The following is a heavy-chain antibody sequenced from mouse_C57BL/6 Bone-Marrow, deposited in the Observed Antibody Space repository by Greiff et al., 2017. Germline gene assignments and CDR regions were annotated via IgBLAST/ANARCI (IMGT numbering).Heavy chain of an antibody. J-gene: IGHJ2*01. V-gene: IGHV1-19*01. CDR3: ARDEGNIRSSGGPGDY. Sequence: EVQLQQSGPVLVKPGASVKMSCKASGYTFTDYYMNWVKQSHGKSLEWIGVINPYNGGTSYNQKFKGKATLTVDKSSSTAYMELNSLTSEDSAVYYCARDEGNIRSSGGPGDYWGQGTTLTVSS. D-gene: IGHD1-3*01. CDR2: INPYNGGT. CDR1: GYTFTDYY.